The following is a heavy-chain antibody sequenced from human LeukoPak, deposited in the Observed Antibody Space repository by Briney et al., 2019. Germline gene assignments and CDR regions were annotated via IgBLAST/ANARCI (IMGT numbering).Heavy chain of an antibody. CDR2: INPNSGGT. CDR1: GYTLTGYY. Sequence: GASVKVPCKASGYTLTGYYMHWVRQAPGPGLEWMGWINPNSGGTNYAQKFQGRVTMTRDTSISTAYMELSRLRSDDTAVYYCARGLRGSPAFDYWGQGTLVTVSS. CDR3: ARGLRGSPAFDY. J-gene: IGHJ4*02. D-gene: IGHD2-2*01. V-gene: IGHV1-2*02.